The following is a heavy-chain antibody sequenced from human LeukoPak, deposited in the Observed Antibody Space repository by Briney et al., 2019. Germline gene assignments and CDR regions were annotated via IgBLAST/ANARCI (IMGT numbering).Heavy chain of an antibody. CDR1: GYSNSSGYY. V-gene: IGHV4-38-2*01. J-gene: IGHJ5*02. CDR2: IYHSGST. Sequence: SETLSLTCAVSGYSNSSGYYWGWIRQPPGKGLEWIGSIYHSGSTYYNPSLKSRVTISVDTPKNQFSLKLSSVTAADTAVYYCARHSTWSGPGPWGQGTLVTVSS. D-gene: IGHD3-3*01. CDR3: ARHSTWSGPGP.